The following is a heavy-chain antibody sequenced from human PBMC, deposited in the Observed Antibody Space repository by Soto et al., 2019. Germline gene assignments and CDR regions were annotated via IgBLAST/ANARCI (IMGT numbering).Heavy chain of an antibody. CDR3: AKDQRRYYDSSGGFDY. CDR1: GFTFSSYA. CDR2: ISGSGGST. J-gene: IGHJ4*02. V-gene: IGHV3-23*01. D-gene: IGHD3-22*01. Sequence: EVQLLESGGGLVQPGGSLRLSCAASGFTFSSYAMSCVRQAPGKGLEWVSAISGSGGSTYYADSVKGRFTISRDNSKNPLYLQMNSLRAEDTAVYYCAKDQRRYYDSSGGFDYWGQGTLVTVSS.